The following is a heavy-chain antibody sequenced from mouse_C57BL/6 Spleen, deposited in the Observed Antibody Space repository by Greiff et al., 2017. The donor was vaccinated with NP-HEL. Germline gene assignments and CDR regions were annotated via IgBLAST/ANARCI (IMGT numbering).Heavy chain of an antibody. J-gene: IGHJ4*01. Sequence: QVQLQQSGAELAKPGASVKLSCKASGYTFTSYWMHWVKQRPGQGLEWIGYINPSSGYTKYNQKFKDKATLTADKSSSTAYMQLSSLTYEDSAVYCCAPSSPNWGYCAMDYWGQGTSVTVSS. V-gene: IGHV1-7*01. CDR3: APSSPNWGYCAMDY. CDR2: INPSSGYT. CDR1: GYTFTSYW. D-gene: IGHD4-1*02.